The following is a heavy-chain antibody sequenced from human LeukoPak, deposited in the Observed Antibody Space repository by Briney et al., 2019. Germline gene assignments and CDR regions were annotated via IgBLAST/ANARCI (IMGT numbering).Heavy chain of an antibody. CDR2: IRSKAYGGTT. V-gene: IGHV3-49*03. Sequence: GGSLGLSCAASGFTFSSYWMSWFRQAPGKGLEWVGFIRSKAYGGTTEYAASVKGRFTISRDDSKSIAYLQMNSLKTEDTAVHYCTREGSSSSVGDFDYWGQGTLVTVSS. J-gene: IGHJ4*02. CDR1: GFTFSSYW. D-gene: IGHD6-6*01. CDR3: TREGSSSSVGDFDY.